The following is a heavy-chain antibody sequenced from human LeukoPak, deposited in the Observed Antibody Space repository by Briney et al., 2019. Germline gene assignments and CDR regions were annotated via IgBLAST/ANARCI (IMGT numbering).Heavy chain of an antibody. V-gene: IGHV3-21*01. Sequence: GGSLRLSCAASGFTFRNYNMNWVRQAPGKGLEWVSSISESSSFIQYADSLKGRFAISRDNAKNPLYLQMNSLRAEDTAVYYCARQRGYCSSGVCRGWFDPWGQGTLVTVSS. CDR1: GFTFRNYN. D-gene: IGHD2-8*01. J-gene: IGHJ5*02. CDR3: ARQRGYCSSGVCRGWFDP. CDR2: ISESSSFI.